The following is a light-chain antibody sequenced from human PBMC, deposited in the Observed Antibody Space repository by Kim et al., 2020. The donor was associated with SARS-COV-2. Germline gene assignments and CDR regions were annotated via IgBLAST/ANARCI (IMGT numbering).Light chain of an antibody. CDR2: GES. CDR1: QSVSSSY. V-gene: IGKV3-20*01. J-gene: IGKJ2*02. CDR3: QQYGSSPGCT. Sequence: PGERATLSCRASQSVSSSYLAWYQQKPGQAPRLLIYGESSRATGIPDRFSGSGSGTDFTLTISRLEPEDFAVYYCQQYGSSPGCTFGQGTKLEI.